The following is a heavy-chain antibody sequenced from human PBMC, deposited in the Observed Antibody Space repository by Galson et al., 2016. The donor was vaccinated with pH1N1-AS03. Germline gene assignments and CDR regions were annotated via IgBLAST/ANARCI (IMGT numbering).Heavy chain of an antibody. D-gene: IGHD2-15*01. Sequence: SLRLSCAASGFSLTSYGMHWVRQAPGKGLDWVAFIQHDESCTNYAVSVKGRFIISRDSSKNMLYLQMNGVRPEDTAVYYCVKEDGPGGQRDYWGQGTLVTVSS. J-gene: IGHJ4*02. CDR2: IQHDESCT. CDR3: VKEDGPGGQRDY. V-gene: IGHV3-30*02. CDR1: GFSLTSYG.